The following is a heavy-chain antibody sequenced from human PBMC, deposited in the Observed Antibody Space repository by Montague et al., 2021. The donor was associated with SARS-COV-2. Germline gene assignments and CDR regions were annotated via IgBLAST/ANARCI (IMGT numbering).Heavy chain of an antibody. V-gene: IGHV4/OR15-8*01. J-gene: IGHJ4*02. D-gene: IGHD1-26*01. CDR1: GVVELTRRS. Sequence: SETLSLTCIVSGVVELTRRSGTRTPVPPSQIQDVVGVIFQTENTKYKPSLKSRVSMSVDKSWNQFSLRLTSVTAADTAIYYCARKGSGRSDLAYWGQGTLVTVSS. CDR3: ARKGSGRSDLAY. CDR2: IFQTENT.